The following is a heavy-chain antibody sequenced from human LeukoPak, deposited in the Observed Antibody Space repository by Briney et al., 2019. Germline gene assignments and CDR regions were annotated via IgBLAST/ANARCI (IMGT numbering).Heavy chain of an antibody. V-gene: IGHV4-30-4*01. Sequence: PSQTLSLTSTVSGGSISSGDYYWSWIRQPPGKCLEWIGYIYYSGSTYYNPSLKSRVTISVDTSKNQFSLKLSSVTAADTAVYYCARLPYGATVPTYFDYWGQGTLVTVSS. D-gene: IGHD1-26*01. CDR1: GGSISSGDYY. J-gene: IGHJ4*02. CDR3: ARLPYGATVPTYFDY. CDR2: IYYSGST.